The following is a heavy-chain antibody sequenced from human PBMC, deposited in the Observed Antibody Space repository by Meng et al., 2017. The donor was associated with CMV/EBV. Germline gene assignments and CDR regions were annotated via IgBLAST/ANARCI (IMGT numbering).Heavy chain of an antibody. CDR3: AKEHWGSSGYYSGDAFDI. CDR2: ISGSGGST. Sequence: GSLRLSCAASGFTFSSYAMSWVRQAPGKGLEWVSAISGSGGSTYYADSVKGRFTISRDNSKNTLYLQMNSLRAEDTAVYYCAKEHWGSSGYYSGDAFDIWGQGTMVTVSS. J-gene: IGHJ3*02. V-gene: IGHV3-23*01. D-gene: IGHD3-22*01. CDR1: GFTFSSYA.